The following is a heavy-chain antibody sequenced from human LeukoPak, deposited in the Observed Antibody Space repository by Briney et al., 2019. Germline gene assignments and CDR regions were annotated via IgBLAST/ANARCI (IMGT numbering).Heavy chain of an antibody. CDR2: FDPEDGET. CDR1: GGTFSSYA. CDR3: ATLFVYSTYAFDI. Sequence: GASVKVSCKASGGTFSSYAISWVRQAPGKGLGWMGGFDPEDGETIYSQKFQGRVTMTDDTSTDTAYMELSSLRSEDTAVYYCATLFVYSTYAFDIWGQGTMVTVSS. J-gene: IGHJ3*02. D-gene: IGHD6-13*01. V-gene: IGHV1-24*01.